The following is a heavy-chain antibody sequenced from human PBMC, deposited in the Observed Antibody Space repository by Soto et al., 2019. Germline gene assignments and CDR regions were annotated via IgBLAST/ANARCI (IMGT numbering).Heavy chain of an antibody. J-gene: IGHJ4*02. V-gene: IGHV3-11*06. CDR2: ISSSSSYT. Sequence: QVQLVESGGGLVKPGGSLRLYCAASGFTFSDYYMSWIRQAPGKGLEWVSYISSSSSYTNYADSVKGRFTISRDNAKNSLYLQMNSLRAEDTAVYYCARDKVRGWYDYWGQGTLVTVSS. CDR3: ARDKVRGWYDY. D-gene: IGHD6-19*01. CDR1: GFTFSDYY.